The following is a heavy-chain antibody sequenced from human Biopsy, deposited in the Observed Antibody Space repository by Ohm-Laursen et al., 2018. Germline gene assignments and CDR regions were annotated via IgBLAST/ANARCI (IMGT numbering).Heavy chain of an antibody. CDR3: ARQVDFWSGYVDY. V-gene: IGHV4-39*01. D-gene: IGHD3-3*01. CDR2: IYYSGNT. J-gene: IGHJ4*02. Sequence: TLSLTCTVSGGSISDSTYHWGWIRQSPGKGLEWIGNIYYSGNTDYSPSLKSRVTISVDTSNNQFSLHLRSVTAADTAVYYCARQVDFWSGYVDYWGQGTLVAVSS. CDR1: GGSISDSTYH.